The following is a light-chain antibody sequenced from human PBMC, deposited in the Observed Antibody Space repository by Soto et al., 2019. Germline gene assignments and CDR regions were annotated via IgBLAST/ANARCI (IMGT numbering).Light chain of an antibody. V-gene: IGLV1-51*02. J-gene: IGLJ2*01. CDR1: SSNIGNND. CDR2: ENN. CDR3: GTWDNSLSAV. Sequence: QSVLTQPPSVSAAPGQTVTISCSGSSSNIGNNDVSWYQQFPGTAPRLLMYENNKRPSGIPDRFSGSKSGTSATLGITGLQTGDEADYYCGTWDNSLSAVFGGGTKLTVL.